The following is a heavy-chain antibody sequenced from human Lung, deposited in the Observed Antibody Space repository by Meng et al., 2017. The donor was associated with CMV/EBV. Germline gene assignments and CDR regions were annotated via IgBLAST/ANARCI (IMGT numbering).Heavy chain of an antibody. Sequence: SETLSLTCTVSGGSVSSGSFYWSWIRQPPAKGLEWIGYIYYSGSTKYNPSLKSRVTISVDMFKNQFSLKLSSVTAADTAVYYCARDSYSSSYPYSYYPGMDVWGQGTTVXVSS. V-gene: IGHV4-61*01. D-gene: IGHD6-6*01. CDR1: GGSVSSGSFY. CDR2: IYYSGST. J-gene: IGHJ6*02. CDR3: ARDSYSSSYPYSYYPGMDV.